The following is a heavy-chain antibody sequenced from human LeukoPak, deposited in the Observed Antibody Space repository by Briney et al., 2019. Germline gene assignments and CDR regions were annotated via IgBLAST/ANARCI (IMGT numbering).Heavy chain of an antibody. J-gene: IGHJ3*02. Sequence: SETLSLTCTVSGGSISSYYWSWIRQPTGKGLEWIGYIYYSGSTNYNPSLKSRVTISVDTSKNQFSLKLSSVTAADTAVYYCARGGRRVTATSSAFDIWGQGTMVTVSS. V-gene: IGHV4-59*01. CDR3: ARGGRRVTATSSAFDI. D-gene: IGHD2-21*02. CDR1: GGSISSYY. CDR2: IYYSGST.